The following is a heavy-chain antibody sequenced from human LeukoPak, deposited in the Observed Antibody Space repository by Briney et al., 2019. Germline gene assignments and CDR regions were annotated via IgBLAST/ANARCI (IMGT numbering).Heavy chain of an antibody. Sequence: PSETLSLTCTVSGGSISSYYWSWIRQPPGKGLEWIGYIYYSGSTNYNPSLKSRVTISVDTSKNQFSLKLSSVTAADTAVYYCARVLLHYDSSGYYSTSFDYWGQGTLVTVSS. V-gene: IGHV4-59*01. J-gene: IGHJ4*02. D-gene: IGHD3-22*01. CDR1: GGSISSYY. CDR3: ARVLLHYDSSGYYSTSFDY. CDR2: IYYSGST.